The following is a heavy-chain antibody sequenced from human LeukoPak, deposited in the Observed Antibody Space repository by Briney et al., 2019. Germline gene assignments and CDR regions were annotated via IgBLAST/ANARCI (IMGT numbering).Heavy chain of an antibody. V-gene: IGHV3-30*18. D-gene: IGHD6-19*01. CDR3: AKDRYSSGWYGVLDY. CDR2: ISYDGSNK. Sequence: GGSLTLSCAASGFTLSSYGMHWLRQATGKGLEWVAVISYDGSNKYYAVSVKGRFTISRDNSKNTLYLQMNSLRAEDTAVYYCAKDRYSSGWYGVLDYWGQGTLVTVSS. J-gene: IGHJ4*02. CDR1: GFTLSSYG.